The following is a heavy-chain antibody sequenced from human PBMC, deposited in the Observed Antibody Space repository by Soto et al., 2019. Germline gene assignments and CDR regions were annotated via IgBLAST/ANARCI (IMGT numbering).Heavy chain of an antibody. CDR3: ARDPSYGDLEY. CDR2: ISAYDGNT. Sequence: ASVKVSCKASGYTFTNYGFNWVRQAPGQGLEWMGWISAYDGNTNYAQKLQGRVTMTTDTSTSTAYMELRSLSSDDTAVYYCARDPSYGDLEYWGQGTLVTVSS. V-gene: IGHV1-18*01. CDR1: GYTFTNYG. D-gene: IGHD4-17*01. J-gene: IGHJ4*02.